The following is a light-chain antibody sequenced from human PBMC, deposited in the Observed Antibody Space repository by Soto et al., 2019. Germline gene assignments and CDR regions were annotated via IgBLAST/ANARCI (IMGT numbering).Light chain of an antibody. CDR2: LNNDGSH. CDR1: SGHSSYA. Sequence: QSVLTQSPSASASLGASVKLTCTLSSGHSSYAIAWHQKHPGKGPRYLMDLNNDGSHSKGDGIPDRFSGSGSGAERYLIIASLQSEDEADYYCQTWGTGFQVFGGGTQLTVL. CDR3: QTWGTGFQV. V-gene: IGLV4-69*01. J-gene: IGLJ2*01.